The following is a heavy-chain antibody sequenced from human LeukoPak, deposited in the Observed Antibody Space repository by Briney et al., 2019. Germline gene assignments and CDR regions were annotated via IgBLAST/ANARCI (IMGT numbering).Heavy chain of an antibody. V-gene: IGHV1-18*01. CDR3: ARVLRPQNWFDP. CDR1: GYTFTSYG. D-gene: IGHD3-3*01. Sequence: ASVKVSCKASGYTFTSYGISWVRQAPGQGLEWMGWISAYNGNTNYAQKLQGRVTTTTDTSTSTAYMELRSLRSDDTAVYYCARVLRPQNWFDPWSQGTLVTVSS. J-gene: IGHJ5*02. CDR2: ISAYNGNT.